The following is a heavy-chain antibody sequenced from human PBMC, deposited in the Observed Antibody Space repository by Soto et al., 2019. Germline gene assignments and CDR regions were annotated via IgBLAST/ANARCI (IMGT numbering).Heavy chain of an antibody. J-gene: IGHJ6*02. V-gene: IGHV1-69*13. D-gene: IGHD5-12*01. CDR3: ARLLGGYDGTYYYYGMDV. CDR2: IIPIFGTA. Sequence: SAQVPCKASRGTFSSYAISCVRQAPRQGLEWMGGIIPIFGTANYAQKFQGRVTITADESTSTAYMELSSLRSEDTAVYYCARLLGGYDGTYYYYGMDVWGQGTTVTVSS. CDR1: RGTFSSYA.